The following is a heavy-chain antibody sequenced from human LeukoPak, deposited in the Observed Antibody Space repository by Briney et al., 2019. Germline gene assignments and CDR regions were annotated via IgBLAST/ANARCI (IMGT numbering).Heavy chain of an antibody. D-gene: IGHD3-10*01. J-gene: IGHJ4*02. V-gene: IGHV1-3*01. CDR3: ARKDYFGSGVYFLDY. Sequence: ASVKVSCKASGYTFTTYPMHWVRQAPGQRLGWMGWINPANGDTGYPQKFQGRVTITRDTSASTAYMELSSLGSEDTALYYCARKDYFGSGVYFLDYWGQGTLVTVSS. CDR2: INPANGDT. CDR1: GYTFTTYP.